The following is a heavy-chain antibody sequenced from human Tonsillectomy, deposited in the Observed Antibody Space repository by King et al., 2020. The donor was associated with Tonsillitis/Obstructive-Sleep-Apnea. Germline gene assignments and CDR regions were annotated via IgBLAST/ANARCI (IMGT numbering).Heavy chain of an antibody. V-gene: IGHV4-39*01. J-gene: IGHJ4*02. Sequence: LQLQESGPGLVKPSETLSLTCTVSGGSISSSSYYWGWIRQPPGKGLEWIGSIFDSGNTYYNPSLKSRVTISVDTSKNQFSLRLRSVTAADTAVYFCARHTPGQQQLMVFDYWGPGTLVTVSS. CDR3: ARHTPGQQQLMVFDY. CDR2: IFDSGNT. D-gene: IGHD6-13*01. CDR1: GGSISSSSYY.